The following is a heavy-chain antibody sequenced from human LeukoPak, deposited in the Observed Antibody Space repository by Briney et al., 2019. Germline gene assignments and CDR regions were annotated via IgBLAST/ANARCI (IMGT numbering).Heavy chain of an antibody. Sequence: GGSLRLSCAASGFTFNTYAMSWVRQAPGKGLEWVSGISASANSTYYADSVKGRFTISRDNSKNTLYLQMNSLRAEDTAVYYCAKDLAARLSGYFDFWGQGILVTVSS. CDR2: ISASANST. D-gene: IGHD6-6*01. J-gene: IGHJ4*02. CDR3: AKDLAARLSGYFDF. V-gene: IGHV3-23*01. CDR1: GFTFNTYA.